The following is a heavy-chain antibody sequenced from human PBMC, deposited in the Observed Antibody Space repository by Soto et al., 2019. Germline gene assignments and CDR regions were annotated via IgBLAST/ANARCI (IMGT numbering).Heavy chain of an antibody. CDR3: ARGSHVLRFLEWLPYFDY. CDR2: MNPNSGNT. Sequence: ASVKVSCKASGYTFTSYDINWVRQATGQGPEWMGWMNPNSGNTGYAQKFQGRVTMTRNTSISTAYMELSSLRSEDTAVYYCARGSHVLRFLEWLPYFDYWGQGTLVTVSS. J-gene: IGHJ4*02. CDR1: GYTFTSYD. D-gene: IGHD3-3*01. V-gene: IGHV1-8*01.